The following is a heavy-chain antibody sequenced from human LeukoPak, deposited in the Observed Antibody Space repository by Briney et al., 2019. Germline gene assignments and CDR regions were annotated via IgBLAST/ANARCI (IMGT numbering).Heavy chain of an antibody. Sequence: PSETLSLTCTVSGGSVSSYYWSWIRQPPGKGLEWIGYIYYSGSTNYNPSLKSRVTISVDTSKNQFSPKLSSVTAADTAVYYCARDRGSGWYETAFDYWGQGTPVTVSS. V-gene: IGHV4-59*02. D-gene: IGHD6-19*01. CDR1: GGSVSSYY. CDR2: IYYSGST. CDR3: ARDRGSGWYETAFDY. J-gene: IGHJ4*02.